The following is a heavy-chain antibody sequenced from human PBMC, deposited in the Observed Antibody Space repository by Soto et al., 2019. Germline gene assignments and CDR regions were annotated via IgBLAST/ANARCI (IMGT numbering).Heavy chain of an antibody. CDR3: VRAGSGYSFDY. Sequence: SETLSLTCTVSGGSISSYYWSWIRQPPGKGLELIGYLYYSGSTNYSPSLKSRVTISVDTSKNQFSLNLNSLTAADTAVYYCVRAGSGYSFDYWGQGTLVTVSS. V-gene: IGHV4-59*01. D-gene: IGHD3-9*01. CDR1: GGSISSYY. CDR2: LYYSGST. J-gene: IGHJ4*02.